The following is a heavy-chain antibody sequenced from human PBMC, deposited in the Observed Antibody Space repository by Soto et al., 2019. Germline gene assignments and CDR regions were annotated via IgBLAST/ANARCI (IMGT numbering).Heavy chain of an antibody. Sequence: GGSLRLSCAASGFTFSSYDMHWVRQAPGKGLEWVSAIGTAGDTYYPGSVKGRFTFSRETAKNPLYLHMNSLRAGETAVYYGARAIVDGGSWYSDAFDIWGQGTMVTVSS. D-gene: IGHD6-13*01. J-gene: IGHJ3*02. V-gene: IGHV3-13*01. CDR1: GFTFSSYD. CDR2: IGTAGDT. CDR3: ARAIVDGGSWYSDAFDI.